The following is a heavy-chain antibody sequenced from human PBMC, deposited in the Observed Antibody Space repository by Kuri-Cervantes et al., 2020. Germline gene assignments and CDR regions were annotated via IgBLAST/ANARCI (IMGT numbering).Heavy chain of an antibody. V-gene: IGHV1-69*13. CDR3: ARGHVGYCSSTSCYPEYYFDY. D-gene: IGHD2-2*03. Sequence: SVKVSCKASGGTFSSYAISWVRQAPGQGLEWMGVIIPIFGTANYAQKFQGRVTITADESTSTAYMELSSLRSEDTAVYYCARGHVGYCSSTSCYPEYYFDYWGQGTLVTVSS. J-gene: IGHJ4*02. CDR1: GGTFSSYA. CDR2: IIPIFGTA.